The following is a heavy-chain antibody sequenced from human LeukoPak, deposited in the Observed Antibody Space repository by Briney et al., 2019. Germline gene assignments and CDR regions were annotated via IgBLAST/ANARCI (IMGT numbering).Heavy chain of an antibody. CDR1: GGTFSSYA. Sequence: APVKVSCKASGGTFSSYAISWVRQAPGQGLEWMGRIIPILGIANYAQKFQGRVTITADKSTSTAYMELSSLRSEDTAVYYCARRVTTVVKDAFDIWGQGTMVTVSS. D-gene: IGHD4-17*01. CDR3: ARRVTTVVKDAFDI. CDR2: IIPILGIA. J-gene: IGHJ3*02. V-gene: IGHV1-69*04.